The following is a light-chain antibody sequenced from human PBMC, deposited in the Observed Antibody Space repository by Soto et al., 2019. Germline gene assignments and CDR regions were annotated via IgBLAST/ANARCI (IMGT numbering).Light chain of an antibody. V-gene: IGLV1-40*01. CDR2: GNS. CDR1: SSNIGAGYD. Sequence: QSVLTQPPLVSGAPGQRVTISCTGSSSNIGAGYDVHWYQQLPGTAPKLLIYGNSNRPSGVPDRFSGSKSGTSASLAITGLQAKDEADYYCQSYDSSLSGYVFGGGTKLTVL. J-gene: IGLJ2*01. CDR3: QSYDSSLSGYV.